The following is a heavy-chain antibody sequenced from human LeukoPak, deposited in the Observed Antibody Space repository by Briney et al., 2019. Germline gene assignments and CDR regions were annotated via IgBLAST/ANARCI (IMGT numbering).Heavy chain of an antibody. Sequence: GGSLRLSCEASGFTLNSYIMHWVRQAPGKGLEWVALISFDGRDKQYADSVKGRFTISKDNSKNTLYLQMNSLSGDDTSMYFCARAYGGLIDYWGQGTLVTVSS. V-gene: IGHV3-30*04. CDR2: ISFDGRDK. CDR3: ARAYGGLIDY. CDR1: GFTLNSYI. J-gene: IGHJ4*02. D-gene: IGHD3-16*01.